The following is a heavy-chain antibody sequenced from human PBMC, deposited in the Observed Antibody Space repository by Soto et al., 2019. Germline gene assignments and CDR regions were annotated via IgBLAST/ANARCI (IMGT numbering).Heavy chain of an antibody. Sequence: QVQLVQSGAEVKKPGASVKVSCKASGHTLINYYMHWVRQAPGQGLDWVGKIDPSGNGTSYAERFQGSITLTSDTSTNTVYVELSSLRSEDTAIYYCAINYYDSSAYLYWGQGTLVTVSS. CDR2: IDPSGNGT. D-gene: IGHD3-22*01. V-gene: IGHV1-46*01. CDR3: AINYYDSSAYLY. J-gene: IGHJ4*02. CDR1: GHTLINYY.